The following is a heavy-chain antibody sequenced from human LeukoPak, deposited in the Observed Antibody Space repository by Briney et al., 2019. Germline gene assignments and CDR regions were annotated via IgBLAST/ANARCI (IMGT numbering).Heavy chain of an antibody. V-gene: IGHV4-59*01. CDR1: GGSISSSY. J-gene: IGHJ5*02. CDR2: IYYSGTT. CDR3: AGGRWFDP. Sequence: SETLSLTCTVSGGSISSSYWTWIRQPPGKGLELVGYIYYSGTTSYNTSLKSRVTISTDTSRNQVSLRLSSVTAADTAVYYCAGGRWFDPWGQGALVTVSS. D-gene: IGHD3-16*01.